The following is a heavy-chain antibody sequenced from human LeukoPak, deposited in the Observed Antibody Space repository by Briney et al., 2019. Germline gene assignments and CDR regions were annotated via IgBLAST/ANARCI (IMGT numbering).Heavy chain of an antibody. D-gene: IGHD3-10*01. J-gene: IGHJ4*02. Sequence: GGSLRLSCAASGFIISDYWMNWVRQPPGKGLEWVANINEEGSVQDYVDSVRGRFTISRDNAKNSVYLQMNSLRVEDTAVYYCASRESSMARSHWGQGTLVTVCS. CDR3: ASRESSMARSH. CDR2: INEEGSVQ. V-gene: IGHV3-7*01. CDR1: GFIISDYW.